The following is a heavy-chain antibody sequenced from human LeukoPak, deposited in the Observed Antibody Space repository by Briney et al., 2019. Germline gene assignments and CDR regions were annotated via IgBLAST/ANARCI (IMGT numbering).Heavy chain of an antibody. Sequence: GGSLRLSCVASGFTFSSYTMNWVRQAPGKGLEWVAVISYDGSNKYYADSVKGRFTISRDNSKNTLYLQMNSLRAEDTAVYYCTRDATYYLRYGYFDYWGQGTLVTVSS. D-gene: IGHD2/OR15-2a*01. CDR3: TRDATYYLRYGYFDY. CDR2: ISYDGSNK. V-gene: IGHV3-30*03. CDR1: GFTFSSYT. J-gene: IGHJ4*02.